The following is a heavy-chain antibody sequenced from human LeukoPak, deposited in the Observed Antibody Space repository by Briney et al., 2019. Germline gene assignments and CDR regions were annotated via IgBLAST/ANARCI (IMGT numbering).Heavy chain of an antibody. D-gene: IGHD6-6*01. Sequence: SETLSLTCAVYGGSFSGYYWSWIRQPPGKGLEWIGEINHSGSTNYNPSLKSRVTISVDTSKNQFSLKLSSVTAADTAVYYCARPFYSSSSGFDYWGQGTLVTVSS. CDR1: GGSFSGYY. V-gene: IGHV4-34*01. CDR3: ARPFYSSSSGFDY. CDR2: INHSGST. J-gene: IGHJ4*02.